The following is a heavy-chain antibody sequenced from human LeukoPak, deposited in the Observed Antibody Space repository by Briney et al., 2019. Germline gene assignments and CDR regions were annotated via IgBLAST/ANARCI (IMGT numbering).Heavy chain of an antibody. J-gene: IGHJ3*02. Sequence: GGSLRLSCAASGFTFSSYGMHRVRQAPGKGLEWVAVISYDGCNKYYADSVKGRFTISRDNSKNTLYLQMNSLRAEDTAVYYCAKYRSPTYYDFWSGYYRYDAFDIWGQGTMVTVSS. D-gene: IGHD3-3*01. CDR1: GFTFSSYG. CDR3: AKYRSPTYYDFWSGYYRYDAFDI. V-gene: IGHV3-30*18. CDR2: ISYDGCNK.